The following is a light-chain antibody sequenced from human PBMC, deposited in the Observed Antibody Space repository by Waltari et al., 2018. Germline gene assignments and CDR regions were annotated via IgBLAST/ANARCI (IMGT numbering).Light chain of an antibody. J-gene: IGKJ1*01. CDR1: QSVGTY. V-gene: IGKV3-11*01. CDR3: QQYKT. Sequence: EIVLTQSPAILSFSPGERATLSCRASQSVGTYLALYQQRPGQSPRLLIYDASYRATGIPARFSGSGSETDFTLTISSLQPDDFATYYCQQYKTFGQGTKVEIK. CDR2: DAS.